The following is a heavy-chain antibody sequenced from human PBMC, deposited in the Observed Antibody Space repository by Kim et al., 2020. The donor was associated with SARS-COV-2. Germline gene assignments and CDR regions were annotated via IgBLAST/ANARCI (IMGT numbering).Heavy chain of an antibody. CDR2: SP. CDR3: ARDLDYYGMDV. V-gene: IGHV3-53*01. J-gene: IGHJ6*02. Sequence: SPYYPDSMKSRCPISRDNSKNTLYLQMNSLRAEDTAVYYCARDLDYYGMDVWGQGTTVTVSS.